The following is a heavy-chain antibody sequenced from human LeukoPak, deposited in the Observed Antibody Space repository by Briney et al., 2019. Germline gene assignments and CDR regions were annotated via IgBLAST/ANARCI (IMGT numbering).Heavy chain of an antibody. CDR2: ISYDGNYL. CDR3: VRGDGLDKALDY. CDR1: GFNFSTYP. J-gene: IGHJ4*02. Sequence: GRSLRLSCAASGFNFSTYPLHWVRQAPGKGLEWGAMISYDGNYLLYADSVKGRFTISRDNSKNTVYLQMNSPRPEDTAVYYCVRGDGLDKALDYWGQGALVTVSS. V-gene: IGHV3-30*04. D-gene: IGHD5-24*01.